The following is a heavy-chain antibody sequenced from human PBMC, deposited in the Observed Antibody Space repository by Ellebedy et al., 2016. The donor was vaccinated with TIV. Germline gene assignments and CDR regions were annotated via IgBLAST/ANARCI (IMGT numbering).Heavy chain of an antibody. CDR3: ARGPYVVGATTGLDY. Sequence: AASVKVSCKASGYTFITYIMHWVRQAPGQGLEWMGWINPNSGGTNYAQKFQGRVTSTRDTSASTAYMELSNLRSEDTAVHYCARGPYVVGATTGLDYWGQGTLVTVSS. CDR1: GYTFITYI. D-gene: IGHD1-26*01. CDR2: INPNSGGT. V-gene: IGHV1-2*01. J-gene: IGHJ4*02.